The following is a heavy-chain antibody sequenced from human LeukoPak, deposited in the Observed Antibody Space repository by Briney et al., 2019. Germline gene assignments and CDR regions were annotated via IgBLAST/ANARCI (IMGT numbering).Heavy chain of an antibody. J-gene: IGHJ2*01. V-gene: IGHV3-30*02. D-gene: IGHD3-9*01. Sequence: GGSLRLSCAASGFTFSSYWMSWVRQAPGKGLEWVAFIRSDGSTKYYADSVKGRFTISRDNSKNTLYLQMNSLRAEDTAVYYCAKDQYDILTDGWYFDLWGRGTLVTVSS. CDR2: IRSDGSTK. CDR1: GFTFSSYW. CDR3: AKDQYDILTDGWYFDL.